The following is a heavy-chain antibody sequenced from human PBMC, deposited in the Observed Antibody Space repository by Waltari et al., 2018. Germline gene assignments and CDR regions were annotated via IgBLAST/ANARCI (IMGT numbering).Heavy chain of an antibody. CDR2: IIPSFGPA. CDR3: AGGDYSGTYYSYYYYMDV. CDR1: GGTFSSYA. J-gene: IGHJ6*03. Sequence: QVQLVQSGAEVKKPGSSVKVSCKASGGTFSSYAISWVRQAPGQGLEWMGGIIPSFGPANYAQNFQGRVTITAHESTSTAYMELSSLRSEDTAVYYCAGGDYSGTYYSYYYYMDVWGKGTTVTISS. V-gene: IGHV1-69*12. D-gene: IGHD1-26*01.